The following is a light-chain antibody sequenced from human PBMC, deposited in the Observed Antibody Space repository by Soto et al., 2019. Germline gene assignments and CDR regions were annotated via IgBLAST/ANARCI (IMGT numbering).Light chain of an antibody. Sequence: QSVLTQPASVSGSPGQSITISCTGTSSDIGASNYVSWYQQHPGQAPKLMISDVNNRPSRISDRFSGSKSGNTASLTISGLQAEDEADYYCYSWNSNSDTHYVFGTGTKLTVL. CDR1: SSDIGASNY. CDR3: YSWNSNSDTHYV. CDR2: DVN. J-gene: IGLJ1*01. V-gene: IGLV2-14*03.